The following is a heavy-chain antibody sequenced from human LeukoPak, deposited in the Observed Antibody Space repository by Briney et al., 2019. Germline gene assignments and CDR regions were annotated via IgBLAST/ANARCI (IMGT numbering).Heavy chain of an antibody. CDR3: ARDGSGSYGAFDI. CDR2: INPSGCST. D-gene: IGHD3-10*01. J-gene: IGHJ3*02. CDR1: GYTFTSYY. Sequence: ASVKVSCKASGYTFTSYYMHWVRQAPGQGLEWMVIINPSGCSTSYAQKFQGRVTMTRDTSTSTVSMELSSLRSEDTAVYYCARDGSGSYGAFDIWGQGTMVTVSS. V-gene: IGHV1-46*03.